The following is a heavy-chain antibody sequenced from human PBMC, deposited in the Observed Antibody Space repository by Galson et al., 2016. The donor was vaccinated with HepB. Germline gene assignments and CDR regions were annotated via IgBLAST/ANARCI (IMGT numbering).Heavy chain of an antibody. V-gene: IGHV4-34*01. D-gene: IGHD3-16*02. CDR3: ARGGGDANWGTYRPYFDY. CDR2: INHSGST. J-gene: IGHJ4*02. CDR1: GGSFRSYY. Sequence: TLSLTCRVNGGSFRSYYWRWIRQPPGKGLEWIGEINHSGSTNYSPSLKSRVTISVDKSKNQFSLNLTSVTAADTALYYCARGGGDANWGTYRPYFDYWGQGNLVTVSS.